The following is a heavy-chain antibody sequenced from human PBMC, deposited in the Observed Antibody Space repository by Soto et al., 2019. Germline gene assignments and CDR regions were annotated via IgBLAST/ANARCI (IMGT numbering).Heavy chain of an antibody. Sequence: GGSLRLSCAASGFTFSNAWINWVRPAPGKGLEWVGRIKSKTDGGTTDYAEPVKGRFAISRDDSNNMVYLQMNSLKIEDTAVYYCTTDSYSTIIIVRFDYWGHGTLVTVSS. D-gene: IGHD3-22*01. J-gene: IGHJ4*01. CDR1: GFTFSNAW. CDR3: TTDSYSTIIIVRFDY. CDR2: IKSKTDGGTT. V-gene: IGHV3-15*07.